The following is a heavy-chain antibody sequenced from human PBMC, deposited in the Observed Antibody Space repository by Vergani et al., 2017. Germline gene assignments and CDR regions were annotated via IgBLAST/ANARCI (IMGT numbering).Heavy chain of an antibody. CDR1: GFTFSSYW. CDR2: IKQDGSEK. J-gene: IGHJ4*02. CDR3: ARELWFGEYTPLGY. Sequence: EVQLVESGGGLVQPGGSLRLSCAASGFTFSSYWMSWFRQAPGKGLEWVANIKQDGSEKYYVDSVKGRFTISRDNAKNSLYLQMNSLRAEDTAVYYCARELWFGEYTPLGYWGQGTLVTVSS. D-gene: IGHD3-10*01. V-gene: IGHV3-7*01.